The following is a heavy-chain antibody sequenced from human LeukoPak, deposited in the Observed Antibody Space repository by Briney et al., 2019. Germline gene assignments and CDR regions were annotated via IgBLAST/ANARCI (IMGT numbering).Heavy chain of an antibody. D-gene: IGHD6-19*01. CDR3: ARDLRSTVAGESAENDY. CDR2: IKQDGSEK. J-gene: IGHJ4*02. CDR1: GFTFSSYW. Sequence: QSGGSLRLSCAASGFTFSSYWMSWVRQAPGKGLEWVANIKQDGSEKYYVDSVKGRFTISRDNAKNSLYLQMNSLRAEDTAVYYCARDLRSTVAGESAENDYWGQGTLVTVSS. V-gene: IGHV3-7*01.